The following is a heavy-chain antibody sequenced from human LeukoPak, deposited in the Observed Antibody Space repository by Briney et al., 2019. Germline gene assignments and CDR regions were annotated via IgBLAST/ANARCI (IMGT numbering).Heavy chain of an antibody. Sequence: GGSLRLSCAASGFTFSSYWMHWVRQAPGKGLVWVSRINSDGSSTNYADSVKGRFTISRDNAKNTLYLQMNSLRAEDTAVYYCARGATGGYYQGEVYWGQGTLVTVSS. J-gene: IGHJ4*02. CDR1: GFTFSSYW. CDR2: INSDGSST. V-gene: IGHV3-74*01. D-gene: IGHD3-22*01. CDR3: ARGATGGYYQGEVY.